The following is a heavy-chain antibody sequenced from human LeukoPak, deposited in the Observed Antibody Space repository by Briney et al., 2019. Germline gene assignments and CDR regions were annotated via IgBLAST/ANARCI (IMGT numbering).Heavy chain of an antibody. Sequence: SETLSLTCTVSGSSISNYYWGWIRQAPGKGLEWIGSIYYSGNTYYNSSLKSRVTISLDTSKNQFSLKLTSVTAADTAVYYCARVETEGSSWYGVHYFDYWGQGTQVTVSS. CDR2: IYYSGNT. D-gene: IGHD6-13*01. V-gene: IGHV4-39*07. J-gene: IGHJ4*02. CDR3: ARVETEGSSWYGVHYFDY. CDR1: GSSISNYY.